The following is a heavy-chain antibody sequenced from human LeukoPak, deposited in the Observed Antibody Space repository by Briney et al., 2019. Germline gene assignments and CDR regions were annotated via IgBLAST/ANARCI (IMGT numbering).Heavy chain of an antibody. CDR1: GYTFTGYY. CDR3: GRVPSTLFDFWSAYVIDY. J-gene: IGHJ4*02. CDR2: INPNSGGT. D-gene: IGHD3-3*01. Sequence: ASVKVSCKASGYTFTGYYMHWVRQAPGQGLEWMGWINPNSGGTNYAQNLQGRVTMTTDTSTSTAYMELRSLRSDDTAVFYCGRVPSTLFDFWSAYVIDYWGQGTLVTVSS. V-gene: IGHV1-2*02.